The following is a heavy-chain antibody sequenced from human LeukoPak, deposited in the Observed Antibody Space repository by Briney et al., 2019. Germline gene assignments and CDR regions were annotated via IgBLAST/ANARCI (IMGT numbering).Heavy chain of an antibody. J-gene: IGHJ6*03. CDR3: ARVRGQGVTNYYYYMDV. Sequence: ASVTVSCKASGYTFTSYGISWVRQAPGQRLEWMGWISAYNGKTNYAQKLQGRVTMTTDTSTSTAYMELRSLRSDDTAVYYCARVRGQGVTNYYYYMDVWGKGTTVTVSS. CDR1: GYTFTSYG. V-gene: IGHV1-18*01. CDR2: ISAYNGKT. D-gene: IGHD3-10*01.